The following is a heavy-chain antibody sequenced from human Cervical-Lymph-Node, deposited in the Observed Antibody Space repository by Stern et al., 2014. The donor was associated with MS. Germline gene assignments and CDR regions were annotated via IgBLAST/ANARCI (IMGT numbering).Heavy chain of an antibody. J-gene: IGHJ4*02. Sequence: QVQLVESGGGVVQPGRSLRLSCVVSGFSFASYDMHWVRQAPGKGLEWVGVISNDGSKKYYGDSVKGRFTSSRDNSKNTLYLQMNSLRAEDTAVYYCAKNRDSSWSTPFDNWGQGTLVTVSS. CDR1: GFSFASYD. D-gene: IGHD6-13*01. CDR3: AKNRDSSWSTPFDN. CDR2: ISNDGSKK. V-gene: IGHV3-30*18.